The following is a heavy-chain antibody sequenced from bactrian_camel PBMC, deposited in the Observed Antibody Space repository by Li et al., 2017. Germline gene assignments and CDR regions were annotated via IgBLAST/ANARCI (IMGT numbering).Heavy chain of an antibody. Sequence: HVQLVESGGGSVQTGGPLRLSCAAAGYTYSRYCMAWFRQVPGKERQWVATMSTYGGKNYADSVQGRFTISKDNAENTLHLQMNSLQPEDTAMYYCAASGSRYSHGCTDFVYWGQGTQVTVS. V-gene: IGHV3S53*01. CDR2: MSTYGGK. CDR1: GYTYSRYC. D-gene: IGHD6*01. CDR3: AASGSRYSHGCTDFVY. J-gene: IGHJ6*01.